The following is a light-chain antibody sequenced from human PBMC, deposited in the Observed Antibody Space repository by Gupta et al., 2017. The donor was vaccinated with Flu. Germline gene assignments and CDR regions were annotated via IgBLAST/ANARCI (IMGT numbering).Light chain of an antibody. Sequence: SIAISCTGTSSDVGGYKYVAWYQQHPGKAHKLMIYEVSNRPSGVASGFSGSKSGNTASLTISGRQEEDEADYYCFSDTDSRTFVFGTGTKVTVL. V-gene: IGLV2-14*01. CDR1: SSDVGGYKY. CDR3: FSDTDSRTFV. CDR2: EVS. J-gene: IGLJ1*01.